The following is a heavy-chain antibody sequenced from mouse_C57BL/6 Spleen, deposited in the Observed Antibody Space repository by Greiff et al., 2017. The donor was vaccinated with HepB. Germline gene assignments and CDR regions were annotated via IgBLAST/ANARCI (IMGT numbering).Heavy chain of an antibody. CDR3: ARALYYDYDEAYWYFDV. V-gene: IGHV3-6*01. J-gene: IGHJ1*03. CDR1: GYSITSGYY. Sequence: VQLKESGPGLVKPSQSLSLTCSVTGYSITSGYYWNWIRQFPGNKLEWMGYISYDGSNNYNPSLKNRISITRYTSKNQFFLKLNSVTTEDTATYYCARALYYDYDEAYWYFDVWGTGTTVTVSS. CDR2: ISYDGSN. D-gene: IGHD2-4*01.